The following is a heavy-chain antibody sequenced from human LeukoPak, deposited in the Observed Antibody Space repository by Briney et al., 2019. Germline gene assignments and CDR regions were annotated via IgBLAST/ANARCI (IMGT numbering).Heavy chain of an antibody. J-gene: IGHJ4*02. Sequence: GGSLRLSCAASGFTVSSNYMSWVRQAPGKGLEWVGRIKSKTDGGTTDYAAPVKGRFTISRDDSKHTLFLQMNSLKTEDTAVYYCTTDYYDGSYYFDYWGQGTLVTVSS. D-gene: IGHD3-22*01. CDR1: GFTVSSNY. CDR3: TTDYYDGSYYFDY. CDR2: IKSKTDGGTT. V-gene: IGHV3-15*01.